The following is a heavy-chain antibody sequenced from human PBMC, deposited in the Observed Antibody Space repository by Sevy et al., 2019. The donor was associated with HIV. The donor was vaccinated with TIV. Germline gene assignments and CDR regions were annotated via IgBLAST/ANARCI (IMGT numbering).Heavy chain of an antibody. D-gene: IGHD6-6*01. V-gene: IGHV4-4*07. J-gene: IGHJ6*02. CDR3: AREYSSFYDNAGYYGMDV. CDR1: GGSISSYY. Sequence: SETLSLTYTVSGGSISSYYWSWIRQPAGKGLEWIGRIYTSGSTNYNPSLKSRVTMSVDTSKNQFSLKLSSVTAADTAVYYCAREYSSFYDNAGYYGMDVWGQGTTVTVSS. CDR2: IYTSGST.